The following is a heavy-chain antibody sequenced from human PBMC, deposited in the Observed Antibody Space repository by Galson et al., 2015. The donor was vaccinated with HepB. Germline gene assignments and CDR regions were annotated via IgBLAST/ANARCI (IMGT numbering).Heavy chain of an antibody. Sequence: SLRLSCAASGFTFSSYAMHWVRQAPGKGLEWVGRIKSKTDGGTTDYAAPVKGRFTISRDDSKNTLYLQMNSLKTEDTAVYYCTTDLRAIGYSYGYVHYWGQGTLVTVSS. J-gene: IGHJ4*02. CDR3: TTDLRAIGYSYGYVHY. D-gene: IGHD5-18*01. CDR2: IKSKTDGGTT. CDR1: GFTFSSYA. V-gene: IGHV3-15*07.